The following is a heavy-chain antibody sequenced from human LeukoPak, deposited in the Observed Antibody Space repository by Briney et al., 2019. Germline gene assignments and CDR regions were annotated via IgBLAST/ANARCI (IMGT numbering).Heavy chain of an antibody. CDR3: ARVPCSSSSCYTHRGGWFDP. V-gene: IGHV4-39*07. Sequence: PGGSLRLSCAASGFTVSSNYMSWIRQPPGKGLEWIGSIYYSGSTYYNPSLKSRVTISVDTSKNQFSLKLSSVTAADTAVHYCARVPCSSSSCYTHRGGWFDPWGQGTLVTVSS. CDR1: GFTVSSNY. D-gene: IGHD2-2*02. CDR2: IYYSGST. J-gene: IGHJ5*02.